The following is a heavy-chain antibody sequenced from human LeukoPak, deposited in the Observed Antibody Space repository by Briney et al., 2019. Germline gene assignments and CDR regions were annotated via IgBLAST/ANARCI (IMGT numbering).Heavy chain of an antibody. J-gene: IGHJ4*02. CDR1: GDSINPYY. CDR2: IYYSGST. Sequence: SETLSLTCTVSGDSINPYYWSWIRQPPGKGLEWIGYIYYSGSTNYNPSLKSRVTISVDTSKNQFSLKLSSVTAADTAVYYCARSPGVAAVGFDYWGQGTLVTVSS. V-gene: IGHV4-59*01. CDR3: ARSPGVAAVGFDY. D-gene: IGHD6-13*01.